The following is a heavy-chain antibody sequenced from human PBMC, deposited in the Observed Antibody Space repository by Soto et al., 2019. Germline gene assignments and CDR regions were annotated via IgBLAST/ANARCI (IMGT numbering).Heavy chain of an antibody. D-gene: IGHD2-2*01. Sequence: GGSLRLSCAASGFTFSSYEMNWVRQAPGKGLEWVSYISSSGSTIYYADSVKGRFTISRDNAKNSLYLQMDSLRAEDTAVYYCAIVVPAAMAKPFDYWGQGTLVTVSS. CDR3: AIVVPAAMAKPFDY. V-gene: IGHV3-48*03. CDR2: ISSSGSTI. J-gene: IGHJ4*02. CDR1: GFTFSSYE.